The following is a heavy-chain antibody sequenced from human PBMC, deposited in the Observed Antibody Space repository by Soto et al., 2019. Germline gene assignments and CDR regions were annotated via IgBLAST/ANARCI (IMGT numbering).Heavy chain of an antibody. CDR3: ATDLPDDYSLYYYYMDV. V-gene: IGHV3-66*01. Sequence: EVQLVESGGGLVQPGGSLRLSCAASGFTVSSNYMSWVRQAPGKGLEWVSLIYSGGSASYADSVKGRFTISRDSSKNTLYLQMNSLRAEDTAVYYCATDLPDDYSLYYYYMDVWGKGTTVTVSS. D-gene: IGHD4-4*01. CDR2: IYSGGSA. CDR1: GFTVSSNY. J-gene: IGHJ6*03.